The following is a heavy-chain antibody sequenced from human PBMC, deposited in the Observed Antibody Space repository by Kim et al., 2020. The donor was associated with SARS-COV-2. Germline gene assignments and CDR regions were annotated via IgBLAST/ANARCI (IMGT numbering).Heavy chain of an antibody. CDR1: GGSITSGTYY. Sequence: SETLSLTCTVSGGSITSGTYYWGWIRLPPGKGLEWIGSIYYTGSTYYNPSLKSRVTISIDTSKTQFSLKLTSVTAADTAVYYCARDLYRRSEVDCPLGCYGMDVWGQGTTVTVSS. D-gene: IGHD3-9*01. J-gene: IGHJ6*02. CDR3: ARDLYRRSEVDCPLGCYGMDV. V-gene: IGHV4-39*07. CDR2: IYYTGST.